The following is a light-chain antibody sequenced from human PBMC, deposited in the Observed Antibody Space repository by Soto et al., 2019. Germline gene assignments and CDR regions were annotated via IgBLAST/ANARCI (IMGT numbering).Light chain of an antibody. J-gene: IGKJ1*01. CDR2: GAS. V-gene: IGKV3-15*01. CDR1: QSVSSK. CDR3: PQRDNWTWT. Sequence: EIVMTQAPATRSVAPGERATLSCRASQSVSSKLAWYQQRPGQAPRVLIYGASRRETGIPELFNCSGAGTACTRTISRLEHEDVSVAYCPQRDNWTWTFGQGTKVDNK.